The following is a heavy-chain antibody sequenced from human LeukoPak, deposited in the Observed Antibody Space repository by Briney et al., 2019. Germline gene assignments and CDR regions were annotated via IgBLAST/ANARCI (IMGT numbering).Heavy chain of an antibody. CDR2: IWYDGSNK. V-gene: IGHV3-33*06. CDR3: AKDPIEDSSGYYFDY. CDR1: GFTFSSYG. Sequence: GGSLRLSCAASGFTFSSYGMHWVRQAPGKGLEWVAVIWYDGSNKYYADSVKGRFTISRDNSKNTLYLQMNSLRAKDTAVYYCAKDPIEDSSGYYFDYWGQGTLVTVST. J-gene: IGHJ4*02. D-gene: IGHD3-22*01.